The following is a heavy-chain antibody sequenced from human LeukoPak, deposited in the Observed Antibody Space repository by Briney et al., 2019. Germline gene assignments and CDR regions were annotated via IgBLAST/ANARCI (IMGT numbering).Heavy chain of an antibody. D-gene: IGHD3-22*01. V-gene: IGHV3-30-3*01. CDR3: ARGTYYYDSSGYSPGSY. Sequence: PGRSLRLSCAASGFTFSSYAMHWVRQAPGKGLEWVAVISYDGGNKYYADSVKGRFTISRDNSKNTLYLQMNSVRAEDTAVYYCARGTYYYDSSGYSPGSYWGQGTLVTVSS. CDR1: GFTFSSYA. CDR2: ISYDGGNK. J-gene: IGHJ4*02.